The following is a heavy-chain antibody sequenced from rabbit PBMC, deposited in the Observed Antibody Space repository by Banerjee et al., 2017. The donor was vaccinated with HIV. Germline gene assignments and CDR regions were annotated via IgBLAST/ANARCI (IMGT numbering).Heavy chain of an antibody. CDR3: ARSYNDYVTL. D-gene: IGHD6-1*01. CDR1: GFSFSSSYY. V-gene: IGHV1S40*01. CDR2: IYGGSSGST. Sequence: QSLEESGGDLVKPGASLTLTCTASGFSFSSSYYMCWVRQAPGKGLEWIACIYGGSSGSTYYASWAKGRFTISKTSSTTVTLQMTSLTAADTATYFCARSYNDYVTLWGQGTLVTV. J-gene: IGHJ6*01.